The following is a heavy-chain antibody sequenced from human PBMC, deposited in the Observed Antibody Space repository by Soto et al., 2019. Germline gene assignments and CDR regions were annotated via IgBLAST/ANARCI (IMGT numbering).Heavy chain of an antibody. Sequence: ASVKVSCKASGGTFSSYAISWVRQAPGQGLEWMGGIIPIFGTANYAQKFQGRVTITADESTSTAYMELSSLRSEDTAVYYCARGIGPVRGVIMPLDYWGQGTLVTVSS. CDR3: ARGIGPVRGVIMPLDY. CDR1: GGTFSSYA. J-gene: IGHJ4*02. V-gene: IGHV1-69*13. D-gene: IGHD3-10*01. CDR2: IIPIFGTA.